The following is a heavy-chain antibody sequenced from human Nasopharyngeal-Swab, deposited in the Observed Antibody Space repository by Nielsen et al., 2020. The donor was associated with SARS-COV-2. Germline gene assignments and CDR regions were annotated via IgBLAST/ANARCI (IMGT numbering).Heavy chain of an antibody. J-gene: IGHJ5*02. CDR2: IYHSGST. CDR3: AGASTIFGVVINDWFDP. V-gene: IGHV4-4*02. Sequence: WIRQPPGKGLEWIGEIYHSGSTNYNPSLKSRVTISVDKSKNQFSLKLSSVTAADTAVYYCAGASTIFGVVINDWFDPWGQGTLVTVS. D-gene: IGHD3-3*01.